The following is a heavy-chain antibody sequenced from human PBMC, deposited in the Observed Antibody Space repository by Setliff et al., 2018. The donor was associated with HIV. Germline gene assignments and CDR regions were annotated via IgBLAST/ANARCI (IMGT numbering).Heavy chain of an antibody. V-gene: IGHV4-39*07. CDR3: ASSPDSMVRARGEAFDI. D-gene: IGHD3-10*01. J-gene: IGHJ4*02. CDR1: GGSISSSNHY. Sequence: PSETLSLTCTVSGGSISSSNHYWAWIRQPPGKGLEWIGTIFYTESAYYSPSLKSRVTISVDTSKNQFSLKLSSVTAADTAVYYCASSPDSMVRARGEAFDIWGQGTLVTVSS. CDR2: IFYTESA.